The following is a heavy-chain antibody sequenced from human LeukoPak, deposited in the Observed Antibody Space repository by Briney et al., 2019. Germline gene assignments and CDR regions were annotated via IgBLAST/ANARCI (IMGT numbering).Heavy chain of an antibody. D-gene: IGHD6-19*01. CDR1: GFTFSDYY. J-gene: IGHJ4*02. V-gene: IGHV3-11*01. Sequence: GGSLRLSCAAPGFTFSDYYMSWIRQAPGKGLEWVSYISSSGSTIYYADSVKGRFTISRDNSKNTLYLQMNSLRAEDTAVYYCAKAMSGYSSGWYDNYFDYWGQGTLVTVSS. CDR2: ISSSGSTI. CDR3: AKAMSGYSSGWYDNYFDY.